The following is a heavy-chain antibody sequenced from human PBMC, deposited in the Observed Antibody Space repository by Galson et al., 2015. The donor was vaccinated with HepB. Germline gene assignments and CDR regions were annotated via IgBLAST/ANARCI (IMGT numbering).Heavy chain of an antibody. CDR1: GGSISSYY. CDR3: ARRDSSGYYYY. CDR2: ISYSGST. Sequence: ETLSLTCIVSGGSISSYYWSWFRQPPGRGLEWIGYISYSGSTNYNPSLKSRVTISLDTSKNQFSLNLSSVTAADTAVYYCARRDSSGYYYYWGLGTLVTVSS. J-gene: IGHJ4*02. V-gene: IGHV4-59*01. D-gene: IGHD3-22*01.